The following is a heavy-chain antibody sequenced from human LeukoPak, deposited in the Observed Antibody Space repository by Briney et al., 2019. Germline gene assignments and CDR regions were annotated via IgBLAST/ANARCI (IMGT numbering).Heavy chain of an antibody. Sequence: GGSLRLSCAASGFTFSSYWMSWVRQAPGKGLEWVAIIKQDGSEKYYVDSVKGRFTISRDNAKNSLYLQMNSLRAEDTAVYYCARERNSYGYGDFDYWGQGTLVTVSS. CDR2: IKQDGSEK. J-gene: IGHJ4*02. CDR3: ARERNSYGYGDFDY. D-gene: IGHD5-18*01. CDR1: GFTFSSYW. V-gene: IGHV3-7*01.